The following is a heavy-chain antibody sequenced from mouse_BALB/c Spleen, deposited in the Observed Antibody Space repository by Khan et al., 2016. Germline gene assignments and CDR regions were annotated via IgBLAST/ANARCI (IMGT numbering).Heavy chain of an antibody. CDR1: GFAFSSYW. CDR3: ARGTPFAY. V-gene: IGHV1-80*01. CDR2: IYPGDGDT. D-gene: IGHD2-14*01. J-gene: IGHJ3*01. Sequence: QVQLKESGAELVRPGSSVKISCKASGFAFSSYWMNWVKQRPGQGLEWIGQIYPGDGDTNYNGKFKGKATLTADKSSSTAYMQLSSLTSEDSAVCFCARGTPFAYWGQGTLVTVSA.